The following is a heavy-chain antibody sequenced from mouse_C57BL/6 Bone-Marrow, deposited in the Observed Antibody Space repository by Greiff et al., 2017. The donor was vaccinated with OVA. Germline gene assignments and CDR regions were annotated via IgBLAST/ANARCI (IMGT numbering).Heavy chain of an antibody. D-gene: IGHD1-1*01. CDR2: IRSKSNNYAS. CDR3: GREGIYGYFDY. CDR1: GFSFNTYA. Sequence: EVKLQESGGGLVQPKGSLKLSCAASGFSFNTYAMNWVRQAPGKGLEWVARIRSKSNNYASYYADSVKDRFTITRDDSKSLLYRQMNNLKTEDTAMYYCGREGIYGYFDYWGQGTTLTVSS. J-gene: IGHJ2*01. V-gene: IGHV10-1*01.